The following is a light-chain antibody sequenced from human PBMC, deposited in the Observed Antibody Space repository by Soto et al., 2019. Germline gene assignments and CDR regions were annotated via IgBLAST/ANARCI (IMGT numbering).Light chain of an antibody. Sequence: AIRMTQSPSSFSASTGDRVTITCLASQGISSYLAWYQQKPGKAPKLLIYAAATLQRGAPSRFSASGSGTEFTLTISRLQSEDFAAYYCQQYLSYPYTFGQGTKLDI. V-gene: IGKV1-8*01. CDR3: QQYLSYPYT. J-gene: IGKJ2*01. CDR2: AAA. CDR1: QGISSY.